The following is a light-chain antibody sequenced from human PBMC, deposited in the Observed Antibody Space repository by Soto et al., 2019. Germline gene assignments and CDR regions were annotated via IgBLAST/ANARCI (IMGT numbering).Light chain of an antibody. J-gene: IGLJ2*01. CDR2: FDD. Sequence: QLVLTQPPSVSEAPRQRVTISCSGSTSNVGNNAVSWYKQLPGEAPKLLIYFDDLLPSGVSARFSASKSGTSASLVISGLQSEDEADYYCAAWDDSLEGVVFGGGTKLTVL. CDR1: TSNVGNNA. CDR3: AAWDDSLEGVV. V-gene: IGLV1-36*01.